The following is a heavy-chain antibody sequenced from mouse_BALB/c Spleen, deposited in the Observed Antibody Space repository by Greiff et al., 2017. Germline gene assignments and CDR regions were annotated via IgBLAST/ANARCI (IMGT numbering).Heavy chain of an antibody. Sequence: VQLQQSGAELVKPGASVKLSCTASGFNIKDTYMHWVKQRPEQGLEWIGRIDPANGNTKYDPKFQGKATITADTSSNPAYLQLSSLTSEDTAVYYCARTTVVAGAMDYWGQGTSVTVSS. V-gene: IGHV14-3*02. CDR1: GFNIKDTY. J-gene: IGHJ4*01. CDR2: IDPANGNT. D-gene: IGHD1-1*01. CDR3: ARTTVVAGAMDY.